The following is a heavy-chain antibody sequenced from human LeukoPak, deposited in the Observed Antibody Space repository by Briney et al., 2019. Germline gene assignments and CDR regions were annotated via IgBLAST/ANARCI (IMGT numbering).Heavy chain of an antibody. J-gene: IGHJ4*02. CDR2: ISAYNGNT. V-gene: IGHV1-18*01. CDR3: ARDYTTVRGLEGYYFDY. D-gene: IGHD3-10*01. CDR1: GYTFTSYG. Sequence: GASVKVSCKASGYTFTSYGISWVRQAPGQGLEWMGWISAYNGNTNYAQKLQGRVTMTTDTSTSTAYMELRSLRSDDTAVYYCARDYTTVRGLEGYYFDYWGQGTLVTVSS.